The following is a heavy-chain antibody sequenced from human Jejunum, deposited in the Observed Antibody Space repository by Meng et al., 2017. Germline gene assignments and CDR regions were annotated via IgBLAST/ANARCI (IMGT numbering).Heavy chain of an antibody. CDR3: ATVVDGYAYADRDH. Sequence: GGSLRLSCVVSGFTFSSYWMTWVRQAPGKGLEWVACINQDGSAKYYVGSVEGRFTISRDNGKNSLYLKMNSLRAEDTAVYYCATVVDGYAYADRDHWGQGTLVTVSS. J-gene: IGHJ4*02. D-gene: IGHD5-18*01. CDR2: INQDGSAK. CDR1: GFTFSSYW. V-gene: IGHV3-7*01.